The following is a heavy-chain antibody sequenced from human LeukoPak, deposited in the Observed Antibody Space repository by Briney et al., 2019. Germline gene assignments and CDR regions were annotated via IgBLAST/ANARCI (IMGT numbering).Heavy chain of an antibody. J-gene: IGHJ4*02. CDR2: ISYDGSNK. V-gene: IGHV3-30-3*01. CDR3: ARGQRHIVATIEGNY. Sequence: GGSLRLSCAASGFTFSSYAMHWVRQAPGKGLEWVAVISYDGSNKYYADSVKGRFTISRDNSKNTLYLQMNSLRAEDTAVYYCARGQRHIVATIEGNYWGRGTLVTVSS. D-gene: IGHD5-12*01. CDR1: GFTFSSYA.